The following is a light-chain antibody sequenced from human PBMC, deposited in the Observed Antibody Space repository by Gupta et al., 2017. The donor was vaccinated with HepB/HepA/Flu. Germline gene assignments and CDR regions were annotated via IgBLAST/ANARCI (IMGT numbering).Light chain of an antibody. J-gene: IGLJ3*02. CDR3: SSYTRSSTLV. CDR1: SSDVGGYNY. Sequence: QSALTQPASVSGSPGQSITISCTGTSSDVGGYNYVSWYQQHPGKAPKLMIYDVSNRPSGVSNRFAGSKSGNTASLTISGHKAEDEADYYCSSYTRSSTLVFGGGTKLTVL. CDR2: DVS. V-gene: IGLV2-14*03.